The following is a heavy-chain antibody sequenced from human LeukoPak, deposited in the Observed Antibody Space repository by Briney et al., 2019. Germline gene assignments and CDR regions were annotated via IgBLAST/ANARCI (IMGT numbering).Heavy chain of an antibody. Sequence: SETLSLTCIVSGGSISSYYWSWIRQPPGKGLEWIGYIYYTGSTTYNPSLKSRVTISVDTSKNQFSLKLSSVTAADTAVYYCARAGLRVATPRGPFDYWGQGTLVTVSS. J-gene: IGHJ4*02. D-gene: IGHD5-12*01. V-gene: IGHV4-59*12. CDR1: GGSISSYY. CDR3: ARAGLRVATPRGPFDY. CDR2: IYYTGST.